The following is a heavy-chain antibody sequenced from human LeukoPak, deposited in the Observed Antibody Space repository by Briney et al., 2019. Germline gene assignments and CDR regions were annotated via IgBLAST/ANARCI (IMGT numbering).Heavy chain of an antibody. V-gene: IGHV3-23*01. J-gene: IGHJ4*02. Sequence: GGSLRLSCAASGFTFSSYAMSWVRQAPGKGLEWVSTISGSSTYYADSVKGRFTISRDNSDNTVYLQMSGLRAEDTAVYHCAKGTGDAGYYFDNWGQGTLVTVSS. D-gene: IGHD1-1*01. CDR1: GFTFSSYA. CDR3: AKGTGDAGYYFDN. CDR2: ISGSST.